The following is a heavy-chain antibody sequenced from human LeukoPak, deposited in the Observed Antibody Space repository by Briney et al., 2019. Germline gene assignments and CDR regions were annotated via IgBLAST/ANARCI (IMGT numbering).Heavy chain of an antibody. D-gene: IGHD6-6*01. J-gene: IGHJ6*03. V-gene: IGHV5-51*01. CDR3: ARLSDVPIGGSHYYYYYMDV. CDR1: GYSFTSYW. CDR2: IYPGDSDT. Sequence: GESLKISCKGSGYSFTSYWIGWVRQMPGKGLEWMGIIYPGDSDTRYSPSFQGQVTITADKSISTAYLQWSSLKASDTAMYYCARLSDVPIGGSHYYYYYMDVWGKGTTVTVSS.